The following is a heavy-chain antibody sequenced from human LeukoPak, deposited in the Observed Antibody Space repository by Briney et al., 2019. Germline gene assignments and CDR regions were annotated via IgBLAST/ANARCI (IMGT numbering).Heavy chain of an antibody. Sequence: GASVKVSCTASGGTFSSYAISWVRQAPGQGLEWMGGIIPIFGTANYAQNLQGRVTMTTDTSTSTAYMELRSLRSDDTAVYYCARVTYYDSSGSDAFDVWGQGTMVTVSS. CDR3: ARVTYYDSSGSDAFDV. V-gene: IGHV1-69*05. CDR2: IIPIFGTA. D-gene: IGHD3-22*01. CDR1: GGTFSSYA. J-gene: IGHJ3*01.